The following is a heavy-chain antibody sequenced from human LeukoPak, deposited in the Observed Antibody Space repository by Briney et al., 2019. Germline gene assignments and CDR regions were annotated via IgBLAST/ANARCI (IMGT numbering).Heavy chain of an antibody. D-gene: IGHD3-9*01. CDR1: GFTFSSYG. CDR2: ISYDGSNK. V-gene: IGHV3-30*03. Sequence: GRSLRLSCAASGFTFSSYGMHWVRQAPGKGLEWVAVISYDGSNKYYADSVKGRFTISRDNSKNTLFLQMNSLRAEDTAVYYCTIDPDAFDIWGQGTMVTVSS. J-gene: IGHJ3*02. CDR3: TIDPDAFDI.